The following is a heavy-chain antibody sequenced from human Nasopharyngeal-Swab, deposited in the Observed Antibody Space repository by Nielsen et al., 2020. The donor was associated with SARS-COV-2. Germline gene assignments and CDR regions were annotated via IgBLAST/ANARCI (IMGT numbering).Heavy chain of an antibody. CDR1: GFTFSSYA. D-gene: IGHD1/OR15-1a*01. CDR3: ARDVNMPNPPSARGY. J-gene: IGHJ4*02. CDR2: ISYDGSNK. V-gene: IGHV3-30-3*01. Sequence: GGSLRLSCAASGFTFSSYAMHWVRQAPGKGLEWVAVISYDGSNKYYADSVKGRFTISRDNSKNTLYLQMNSLRAEDTAVYYCARDVNMPNPPSARGYWGQGTLVTVSS.